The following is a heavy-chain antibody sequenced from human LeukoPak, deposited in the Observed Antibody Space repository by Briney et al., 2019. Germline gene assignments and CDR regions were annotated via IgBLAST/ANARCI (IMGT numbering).Heavy chain of an antibody. Sequence: GGSLRLSCAASGFTFDDYGMSWVRQAPGKGLEWVSGINWNGGSTGYADSVKGRFTISRDNAKNSLYLQMNSLRAEDTALYYCARDLTGPFTMIVSDAFDIWGQGTMVTVSS. V-gene: IGHV3-20*04. CDR2: INWNGGST. J-gene: IGHJ3*02. CDR3: ARDLTGPFTMIVSDAFDI. CDR1: GFTFDDYG. D-gene: IGHD3-22*01.